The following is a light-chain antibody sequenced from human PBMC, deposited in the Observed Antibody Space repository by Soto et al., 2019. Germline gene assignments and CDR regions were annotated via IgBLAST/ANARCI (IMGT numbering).Light chain of an antibody. CDR2: AAS. J-gene: IGKJ2*01. CDR3: QQSYSAPST. V-gene: IGKV1-39*01. Sequence: DIQMTQSPSSLSASVGDRVTITCRASQSIRNYLNWYQQKPGKAPKLLIYAASSLQSGVPSRFSGSGSGTDFTLTFSSLQPEDFATYYCQQSYSAPSTFGQGTKLEIK. CDR1: QSIRNY.